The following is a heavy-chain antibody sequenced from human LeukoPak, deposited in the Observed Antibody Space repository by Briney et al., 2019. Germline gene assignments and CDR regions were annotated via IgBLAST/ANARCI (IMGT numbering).Heavy chain of an antibody. V-gene: IGHV4-34*01. J-gene: IGHJ3*02. Sequence: PSETLSLTCAVYGGSFSGYYWSWIRQPPGKGLEWIGEINHSGSTNYNPSLKSRVTISVDTSKNQFSLKLSSVTAADTAVYYCATRRHYYDSSRPGSAFDIWGQGTMVTVSS. CDR1: GGSFSGYY. D-gene: IGHD3-22*01. CDR2: INHSGST. CDR3: ATRRHYYDSSRPGSAFDI.